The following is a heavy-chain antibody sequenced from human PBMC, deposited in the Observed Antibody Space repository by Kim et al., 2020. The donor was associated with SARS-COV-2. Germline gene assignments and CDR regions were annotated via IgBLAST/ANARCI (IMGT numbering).Heavy chain of an antibody. CDR2: IYYSGST. CDR3: ARDCSDYYDSSVTEGGFDL. V-gene: IGHV4-59*01. Sequence: SETLSLTCTVSGGSISSYYWSWIRQPPGKGLEWIGYIYYSGSTNYNPSLKSRVTISVDTSKNQFSLKLSSVTAADTAVYYCARDCSDYYDSSVTEGGFDLWGRGTLVTVSS. D-gene: IGHD3-22*01. CDR1: GGSISSYY. J-gene: IGHJ2*01.